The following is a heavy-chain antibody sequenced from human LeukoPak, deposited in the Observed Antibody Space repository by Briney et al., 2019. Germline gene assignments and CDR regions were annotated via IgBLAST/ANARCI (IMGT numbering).Heavy chain of an antibody. CDR1: GGSISSYY. Sequence: SETLSLTCTVSGGSISSYYWSWIRQPPGKGLEWIDYITSSGSTNYNPSLKSRVTMSVDTSKNQFSLRLSSVTAADTAVYYCARHGSSYSFDCWGQGILVTVSS. CDR3: ARHGSSYSFDC. CDR2: ITSSGST. J-gene: IGHJ4*02. V-gene: IGHV4-59*08. D-gene: IGHD6-13*01.